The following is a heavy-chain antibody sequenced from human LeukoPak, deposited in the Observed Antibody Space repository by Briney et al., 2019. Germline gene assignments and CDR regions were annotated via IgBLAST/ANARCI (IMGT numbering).Heavy chain of an antibody. CDR3: AKSMTTVTTIDY. CDR2: ISYDGSNK. V-gene: IGHV3-30*18. D-gene: IGHD4-17*01. Sequence: GGSLRLSCAASGFTFSSYGMHWVRQAPGKGRAWVAVISYDGSNKYYADSVKGRFTISRDNSTNTLYLQMNSLRAEDTAVYYCAKSMTTVTTIDYWGQGTLVTVSS. J-gene: IGHJ4*02. CDR1: GFTFSSYG.